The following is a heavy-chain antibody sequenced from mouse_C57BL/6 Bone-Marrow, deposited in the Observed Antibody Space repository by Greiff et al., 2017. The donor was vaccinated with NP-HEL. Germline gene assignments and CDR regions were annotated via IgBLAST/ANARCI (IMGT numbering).Heavy chain of an antibody. J-gene: IGHJ2*01. D-gene: IGHD1-1*01. CDR1: GYTFTDYY. V-gene: IGHV1-19*01. CDR3: ARGDFITTVVPNYFDY. Sequence: VQLQQSGPVLVKPGASVKMSCKASGYTFTDYYMNWVKQSHGKSLEWIGVINPYNGGTSYNQKFKGKATLTVDKSSSTAYMELNSLTSEDSAVYYCARGDFITTVVPNYFDYWGQGTTLTVSS. CDR2: INPYNGGT.